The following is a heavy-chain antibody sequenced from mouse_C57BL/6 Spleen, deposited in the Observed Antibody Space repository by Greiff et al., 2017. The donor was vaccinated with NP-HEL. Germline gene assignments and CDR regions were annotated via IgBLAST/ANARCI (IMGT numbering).Heavy chain of an antibody. J-gene: IGHJ2*01. CDR2: INPNNGGT. D-gene: IGHD4-1*01. CDR3: ARSKLGLDYFDY. Sequence: EVQLQQSGPELVKPGASVKMSCKASGYTFTDYNMHWVKQSHGKSLEWIGYINPNNGGTSYNQKFKGKATLTVNKSSSTAYMELRSLTSEDSAVYYCARSKLGLDYFDYWGQGTTLTVSS. V-gene: IGHV1-22*01. CDR1: GYTFTDYN.